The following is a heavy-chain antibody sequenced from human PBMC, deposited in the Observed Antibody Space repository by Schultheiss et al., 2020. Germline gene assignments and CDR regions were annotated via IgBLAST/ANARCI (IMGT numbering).Heavy chain of an antibody. Sequence: GGSLRLSCAASGFTFSSYGMHWVRQAPGKGLEWVAVISYDGSNKYYADSVKGRFTISRDNSKNTLYLQMNSLRAEDTAVYYCARGTPRVHDYGDYAHAFDIWGQGTVVTVSS. CDR1: GFTFSSYG. J-gene: IGHJ3*02. D-gene: IGHD4-17*01. CDR2: ISYDGSNK. V-gene: IGHV3-30*03. CDR3: ARGTPRVHDYGDYAHAFDI.